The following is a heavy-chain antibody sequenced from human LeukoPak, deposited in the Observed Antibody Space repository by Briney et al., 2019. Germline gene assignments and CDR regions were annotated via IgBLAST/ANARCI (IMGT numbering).Heavy chain of an antibody. CDR2: IRYDGSNK. CDR3: ARERGVVVPAAQYYYYYYMDV. CDR1: GFTFSSYG. Sequence: GGSLRLSCAASGFTFSSYGMHWVRQAPGKGLEWVAFIRYDGSNKYYADSVKGRFTISRDNSKNTLYLQMNSLRAEDTAVYYCARERGVVVPAAQYYYYYYMDVWGQGTLVTVSS. J-gene: IGHJ6*03. D-gene: IGHD2-2*01. V-gene: IGHV3-30*02.